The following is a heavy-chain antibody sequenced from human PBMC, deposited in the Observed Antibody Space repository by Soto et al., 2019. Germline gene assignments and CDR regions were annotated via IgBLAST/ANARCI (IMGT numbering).Heavy chain of an antibody. Sequence: ASVKVSCKASGYTFTSYGIRWVREAPGQGLEWMGWISAYNGNTNYAQKLQGRVTMTTDTSTSTAYMELRSLRSDDTAVYYCARGDLYYYDSSGYDAFDIWGQGTMVTV. J-gene: IGHJ3*02. CDR3: ARGDLYYYDSSGYDAFDI. D-gene: IGHD3-22*01. CDR1: GYTFTSYG. V-gene: IGHV1-18*01. CDR2: ISAYNGNT.